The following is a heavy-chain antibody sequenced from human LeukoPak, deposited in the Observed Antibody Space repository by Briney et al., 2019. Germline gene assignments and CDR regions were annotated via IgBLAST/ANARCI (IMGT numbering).Heavy chain of an antibody. Sequence: GGSLRLSCAASGFTFSSYAMPWVRQAPGKGLGWVAVISYDGSNKYYADSVKGRFTISRDNSKNTLYLQMNSLRAEDTAVYYCARSPRLTGAFFDYWGQGTLVTVSS. CDR3: ARSPRLTGAFFDY. CDR2: ISYDGSNK. CDR1: GFTFSSYA. J-gene: IGHJ4*02. D-gene: IGHD3-10*01. V-gene: IGHV3-30-3*01.